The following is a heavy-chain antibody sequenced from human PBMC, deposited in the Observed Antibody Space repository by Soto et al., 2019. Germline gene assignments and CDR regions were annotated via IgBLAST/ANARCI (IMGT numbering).Heavy chain of an antibody. CDR2: ISGSGGST. CDR1: GFTFSSYA. Sequence: GGSLRLSCAASGFTFSSYAMSWVRQAPGNGLEWVSAISGSGGSTYYADSVKGRFTISRGNSKNTLYLQMNSLRAEDTAVYYCAKDLRTPSTMVRGGSPEKLDVWGQGTTVTVSS. D-gene: IGHD3-10*01. J-gene: IGHJ6*02. V-gene: IGHV3-23*01. CDR3: AKDLRTPSTMVRGGSPEKLDV.